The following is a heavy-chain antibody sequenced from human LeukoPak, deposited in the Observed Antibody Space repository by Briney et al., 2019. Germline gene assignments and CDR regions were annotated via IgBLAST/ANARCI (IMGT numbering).Heavy chain of an antibody. Sequence: ASVKVSCEASGYTFTSYAMHWVRQAPGQRLEWMGWINAGNGNTKYSQKFQGRVTITRDTSASTAYMELSSLRSEDTAVYYCAFSGSYFGWFDPWGQGTLVTVSS. CDR2: INAGNGNT. CDR3: AFSGSYFGWFDP. J-gene: IGHJ5*02. V-gene: IGHV1-3*01. D-gene: IGHD3-10*01. CDR1: GYTFTSYA.